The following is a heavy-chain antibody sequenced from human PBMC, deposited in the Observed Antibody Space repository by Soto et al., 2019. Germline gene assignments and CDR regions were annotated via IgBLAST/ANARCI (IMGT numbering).Heavy chain of an antibody. D-gene: IGHD3-10*01. CDR1: GFTFSSYW. V-gene: IGHV3-74*03. Sequence: EVQLVESGGGLVQPGGSLRLSCAASGFTFSSYWMHWVRQAPGKGPVWVSRINSDGSYTTADSVKGRFTISRDNAKSTLFLQMNSLRAEDTAVYYCARGASGSKFDLWAVAPWSLSPQ. J-gene: IGHJ2*01. CDR3: ARGASGSKFDL. CDR2: INSDGSYT.